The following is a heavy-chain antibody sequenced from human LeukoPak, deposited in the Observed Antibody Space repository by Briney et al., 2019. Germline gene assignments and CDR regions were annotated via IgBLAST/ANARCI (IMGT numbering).Heavy chain of an antibody. CDR2: IYYSGST. V-gene: IGHV4-39*01. D-gene: IGHD3-3*01. Sequence: SETLSLTCTVSGGSISSSSYYWGWIRQPPGKGLEWIGSIYYSGSTYYNPSLKSRVTISVDTSKNQFSLKLSSVTAADTAVYYCAMRVDFWSGYYGYFDYWGQGTLVTVSS. CDR1: GGSISSSSYY. J-gene: IGHJ4*02. CDR3: AMRVDFWSGYYGYFDY.